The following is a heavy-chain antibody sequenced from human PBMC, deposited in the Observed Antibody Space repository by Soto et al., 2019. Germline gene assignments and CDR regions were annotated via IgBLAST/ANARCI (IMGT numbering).Heavy chain of an antibody. CDR1: GGSFSGYY. CDR2: INHSGST. D-gene: IGHD2-15*01. J-gene: IGHJ4*02. CDR3: ASSWGLRGYCSGGSCDNRDDY. Sequence: SETLSLTCAVYGGSFSGYYWIWIRQPPGKGLEWIGEINHSGSTNYNPSLKSRVTISVDTSKNQFSLKLSSVTAADTAVYYCASSWGLRGYCSGGSCDNRDDYWGQGTLVTVSS. V-gene: IGHV4-34*01.